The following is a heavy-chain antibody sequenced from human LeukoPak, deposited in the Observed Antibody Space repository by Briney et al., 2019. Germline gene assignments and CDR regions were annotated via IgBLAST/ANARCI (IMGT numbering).Heavy chain of an antibody. J-gene: IGHJ4*02. D-gene: IGHD1-1*01. CDR3: VREGLERRTNFDY. Sequence: GGSLRLSCSASGFTFASHVMHWVRQAPGKGLQYVSGISMNVQTTYYAGSVKGRFTISRDSSKNTVYLQMNSLTAEDTAVYYCVREGLERRTNFDYWGQGTLVSVSS. CDR2: ISMNVQTT. CDR1: GFTFASHV. V-gene: IGHV3-64D*06.